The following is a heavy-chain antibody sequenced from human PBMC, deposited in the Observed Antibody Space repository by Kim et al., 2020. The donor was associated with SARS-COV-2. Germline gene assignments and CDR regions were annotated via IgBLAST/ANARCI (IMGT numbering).Heavy chain of an antibody. Sequence: STNYNPSRKRRVTISVDTSKNQFSLKLSSVTAADTAVYYCARDRVQAGMDVWGQGTTVTVSS. J-gene: IGHJ6*02. D-gene: IGHD3-10*01. CDR2: ST. V-gene: IGHV4-59*01. CDR3: ARDRVQAGMDV.